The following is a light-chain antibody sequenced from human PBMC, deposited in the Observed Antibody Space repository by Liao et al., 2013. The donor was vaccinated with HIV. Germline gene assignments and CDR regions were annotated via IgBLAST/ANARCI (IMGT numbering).Light chain of an antibody. CDR2: YNS. CDR1: NIGSQS. Sequence: SYVLTQPPSVSVAPGKTARITCGGNNIGSQSVHWYQQKPGQAPVLVIYYNSDRPSGIPERFSGSNSGNTATLTISRVEAGDEADYYCQVWDSSSDHLYVFATGTKVTVL. V-gene: IGLV3-21*04. CDR3: QVWDSSSDHLYV. J-gene: IGLJ1*01.